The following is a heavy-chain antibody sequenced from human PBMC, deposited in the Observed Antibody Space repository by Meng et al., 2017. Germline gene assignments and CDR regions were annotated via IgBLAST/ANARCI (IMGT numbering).Heavy chain of an antibody. V-gene: IGHV6-1*01. J-gene: IGHJ4*02. Sequence: QIQLLQSGPGPVKLSQPLYLICVISGDSVSSNSAAWHWIRQFPSRCLEWLGRAYSRSKWYHDYAESVKSRISIDPDTSKNQFSLQLRSVTPEDSAVYYCARGSYSFDSWRQRTLVTVSS. CDR3: ARGSYSFDS. CDR1: GDSVSSNSAA. CDR2: AYSRSKWYH. D-gene: IGHD1-26*01.